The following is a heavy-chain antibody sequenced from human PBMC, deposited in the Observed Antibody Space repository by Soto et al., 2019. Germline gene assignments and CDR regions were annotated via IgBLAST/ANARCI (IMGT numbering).Heavy chain of an antibody. CDR2: ISFDGRNK. Sequence: QVQLVESGGDVVQPGRSLRLSCAASGFTFSSYAMHWVRQAPGKGQEWVTLISFDGRNKYYADSVKGRFTISRDSSKNTVYLQMDSLRVEDTAVYYCARGLGDYVHYYADYCGQGTLVTVSS. D-gene: IGHD3-16*01. CDR3: ARGLGDYVHYYADY. V-gene: IGHV3-33*05. CDR1: GFTFSSYA. J-gene: IGHJ4*02.